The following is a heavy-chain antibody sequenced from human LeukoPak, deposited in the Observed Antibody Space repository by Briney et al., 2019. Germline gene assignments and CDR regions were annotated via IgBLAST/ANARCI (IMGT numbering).Heavy chain of an antibody. V-gene: IGHV3-15*01. Sequence: GGSLRLSCAASGFTFSNAWMSWVRQAPGKGLEWVGRIKSKTDGGTTDYAAPVKGRFTISRDDSKNTLCLQMNSLKTEDTAVYYCTTEYYDILTGYFPIDYWGQGTLVTVSS. CDR2: IKSKTDGGTT. CDR3: TTEYYDILTGYFPIDY. D-gene: IGHD3-9*01. CDR1: GFTFSNAW. J-gene: IGHJ4*02.